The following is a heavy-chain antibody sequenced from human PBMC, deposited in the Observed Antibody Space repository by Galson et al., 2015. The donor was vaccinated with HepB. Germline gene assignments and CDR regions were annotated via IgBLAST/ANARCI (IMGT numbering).Heavy chain of an antibody. CDR2: ISAYNGNT. CDR1: GYTFTSYG. Sequence: CKASGYTFTSYGISWVRQAPGQGLEWMGWISAYNGNTNYAQKLQGRVTMTTDTSTSTAYMELRSLRSDDTAVYYCARDCSSTSCEGGFDYWGQGTLVTVPS. D-gene: IGHD2-2*01. CDR3: ARDCSSTSCEGGFDY. V-gene: IGHV1-18*01. J-gene: IGHJ4*02.